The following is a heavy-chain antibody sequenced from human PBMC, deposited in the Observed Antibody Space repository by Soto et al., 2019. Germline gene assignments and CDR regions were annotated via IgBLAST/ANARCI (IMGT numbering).Heavy chain of an antibody. D-gene: IGHD4-4*01. J-gene: IGHJ6*02. V-gene: IGHV1-69*06. CDR2: IIPNIGAA. CDR3: ASSYRIDYGMDG. CDR1: GYTFSSYA. Sequence: SVKVSCKASGYTFSSYAISWVRQAPGQGLEWMGGIIPNIGAANYAQKFQGRVTITADTSTSTAYMELSSLRSEDTAVYYCASSYRIDYGMDGWGQGALVTVSS.